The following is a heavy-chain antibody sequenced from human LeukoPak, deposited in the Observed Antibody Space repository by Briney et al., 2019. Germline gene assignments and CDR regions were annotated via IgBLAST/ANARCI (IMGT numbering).Heavy chain of an antibody. V-gene: IGHV4-34*01. Sequence: KPSETLSLTCAGDGGSFRGYYWSWIRQPPGKGLEWIGEINHSGSTNYNPSLKSRVTISVDTSKNQFSLKLSSVTAADTAVYYCARGRITIFGVVIPLDYWGQGTLVTVSS. CDR2: INHSGST. D-gene: IGHD3-3*01. J-gene: IGHJ4*02. CDR1: GGSFRGYY. CDR3: ARGRITIFGVVIPLDY.